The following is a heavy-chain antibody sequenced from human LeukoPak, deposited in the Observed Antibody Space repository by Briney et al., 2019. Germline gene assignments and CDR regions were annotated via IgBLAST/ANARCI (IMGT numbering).Heavy chain of an antibody. CDR2: IYSGGNT. V-gene: IGHV3-53*01. CDR1: GLTVSSDY. Sequence: GGSLRLSCATSGLTVSSDYMSWVRQAPGKGLEWVSLIYSGGNTHYADSVKGRFTISRDNSKNTLYLQMNSLRAKDTAVYYCARGAIDGWGQGTLVTVSS. CDR3: ARGAIDG. D-gene: IGHD3-22*01. J-gene: IGHJ4*02.